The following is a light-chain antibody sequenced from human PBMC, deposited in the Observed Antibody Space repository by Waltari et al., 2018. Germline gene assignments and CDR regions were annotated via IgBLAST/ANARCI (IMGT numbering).Light chain of an antibody. V-gene: IGKV2-28*01. J-gene: IGKJ4*01. CDR1: QSLLHSNGYNY. CDR2: LGS. CDR3: MEALQTPLT. Sequence: QSLLHSNGYNYLDWYLQKPGQSPQLLIYLGSNRASGVPDRFSGSGSGTDFTLKISRVEAEDVGVFYCMEALQTPLTFGGGTKVEIK.